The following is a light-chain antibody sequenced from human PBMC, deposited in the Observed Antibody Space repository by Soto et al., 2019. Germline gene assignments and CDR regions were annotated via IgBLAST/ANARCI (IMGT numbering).Light chain of an antibody. CDR3: AAWDDRLNGLV. J-gene: IGLJ2*01. CDR2: YDD. V-gene: IGLV1-36*01. Sequence: QSVLTQPPSVSEAPRQRVTISCSGSSSNIGNNAVNWYQQLPGKAPKLLIYYDDLLPSGVSDRCSGSKSGTSASLAISGLQSEDEADYYCAAWDDRLNGLVFGGGTKVTVL. CDR1: SSNIGNNA.